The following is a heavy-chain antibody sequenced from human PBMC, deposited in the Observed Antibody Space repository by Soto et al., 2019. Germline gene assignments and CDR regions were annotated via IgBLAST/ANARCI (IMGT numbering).Heavy chain of an antibody. CDR2: IIPIFGTA. CDR1: GGTFSSYA. Sequence: GASVKVSCKASGGTFSSYAISLVRQAPGQGLEWMGGIIPIFGTANYAQKFQGRVTITADESTSTAYMELSSLRSEDTAVYYCARVEGNYYDSSGYLDYWGQGTLVTVSS. V-gene: IGHV1-69*13. CDR3: ARVEGNYYDSSGYLDY. D-gene: IGHD3-22*01. J-gene: IGHJ4*02.